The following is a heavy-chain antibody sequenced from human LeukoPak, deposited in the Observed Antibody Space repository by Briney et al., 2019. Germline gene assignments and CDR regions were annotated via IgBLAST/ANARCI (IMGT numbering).Heavy chain of an antibody. Sequence: GGSLRLSCAASGFTFDDYAMPWVRQAPGKGLEWVSGISWNSGSIGYADSVKGRFTISRDNAKNSLYLQMNSLRAEDTALYYCAKGVSGIVGATAHFDYWGQGTLVTVSS. CDR1: GFTFDDYA. V-gene: IGHV3-9*01. CDR2: ISWNSGSI. J-gene: IGHJ4*02. D-gene: IGHD1-26*01. CDR3: AKGVSGIVGATAHFDY.